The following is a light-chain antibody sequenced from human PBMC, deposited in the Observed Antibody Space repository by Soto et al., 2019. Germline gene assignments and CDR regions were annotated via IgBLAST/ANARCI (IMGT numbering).Light chain of an antibody. CDR2: EAY. CDR1: QIISSW. V-gene: IGKV1-5*03. J-gene: IGKJ3*01. CDR3: QQYSSSFFF. Sequence: DIQMTQSPSTLYASVGDRFTITCRASQIISSWLAWYQQKPGKAPKLLIYEAYSLESGVPSRFSGSVSGTECTLTIRSRQPDDFATYYCQQYSSSFFFFGPGTKVDGK.